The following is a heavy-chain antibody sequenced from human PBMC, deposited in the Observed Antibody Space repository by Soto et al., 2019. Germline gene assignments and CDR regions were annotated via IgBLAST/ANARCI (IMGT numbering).Heavy chain of an antibody. CDR1: GFTFSSYA. D-gene: IGHD3-10*01. CDR2: ISYDGSNK. CDR3: AREGSGFYYFDY. J-gene: IGHJ4*02. V-gene: IGHV3-30-3*01. Sequence: GGSLRLSCAASGFTFSSYAMHWVRQAPGKGLEWVAVISYDGSNKYYADSVKGRFTISRDNSKNTLYLQMNSLRAEDTAVYYCAREGSGFYYFDYWGQGTLVTVSS.